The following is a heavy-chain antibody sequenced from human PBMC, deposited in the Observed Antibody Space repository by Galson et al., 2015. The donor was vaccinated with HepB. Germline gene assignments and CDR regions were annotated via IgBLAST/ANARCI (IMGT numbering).Heavy chain of an antibody. CDR1: GFTFSDHY. D-gene: IGHD2-8*01. CDR3: ARAPTRVYAYDY. CDR2: SKNKANSYTT. J-gene: IGHJ4*02. V-gene: IGHV3-72*01. Sequence: SLRLSCEASGFTFSDHYMDWVRQAPGKGLEWVGRSKNKANSYTTEYAASVKGRFTISRDDSKNSLHLQVNSLKTKDTAVYYCARAPTRVYAYDYWGQGTLVTVSS.